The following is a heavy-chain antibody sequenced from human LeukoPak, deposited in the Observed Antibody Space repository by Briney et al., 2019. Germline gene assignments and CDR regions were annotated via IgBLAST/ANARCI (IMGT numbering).Heavy chain of an antibody. CDR3: AKDPMVRGATYDY. Sequence: PGGSLRLSCAASGFIFSSYAMTWVRQAPGKGLEWVSAIGGSGRSTYYADSVRGRFTISRDNSKNTLYLQMNSLRAEDTAIYYCAKDPMVRGATYDYWGQGTLVTVSS. V-gene: IGHV3-23*01. D-gene: IGHD3-10*01. CDR1: GFIFSSYA. CDR2: IGGSGRST. J-gene: IGHJ4*02.